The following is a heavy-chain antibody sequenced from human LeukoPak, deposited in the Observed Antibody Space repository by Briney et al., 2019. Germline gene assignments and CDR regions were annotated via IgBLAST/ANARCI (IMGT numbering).Heavy chain of an antibody. J-gene: IGHJ4*02. D-gene: IGHD3-22*01. Sequence: GGSLRLSCAVSGITLSNYGMSWVRQAPGKGLEWVAGISDSGGSTNYADSVKGRFTISRDNPKNTLYLQMNSLRAEDTAVYFRANRGVVIRVILVGFHKEAYYFDSWGQGALVTVSS. CDR2: ISDSGGST. V-gene: IGHV3-23*01. CDR1: GITLSNYG. CDR3: ANRGVVIRVILVGFHKEAYYFDS.